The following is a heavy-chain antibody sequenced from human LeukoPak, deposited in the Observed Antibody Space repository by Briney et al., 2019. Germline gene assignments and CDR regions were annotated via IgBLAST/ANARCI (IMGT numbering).Heavy chain of an antibody. CDR2: VSGSGGST. CDR3: AKNQKVEWFGELFFDY. J-gene: IGHJ4*02. V-gene: IGHV3-23*01. CDR1: GFTFSSFA. Sequence: PGGSLRLSCAASGFTFSSFAMSWVRQAPRHGLKWVSAVSGSGGSTYYADSVKGRFTISRDNSKNTLYLQMNSLRAEDTAVYYCAKNQKVEWFGELFFDYWGQGTLVTVSS. D-gene: IGHD3-10*01.